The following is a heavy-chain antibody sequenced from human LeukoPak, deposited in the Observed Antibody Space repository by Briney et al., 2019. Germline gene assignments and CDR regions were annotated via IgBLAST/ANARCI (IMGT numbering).Heavy chain of an antibody. J-gene: IGHJ6*02. Sequence: GASVTVSCKAPGYTFTSYYMHWVRQAPGQGLEWMGIINPSGGSTSYAQKFQGRVTMTRDTSTSTVYMELSSLRSEDTAVYYCARDLDYYGSGSYHPIYYYYGMDVWGQGTTVTVSS. CDR3: ARDLDYYGSGSYHPIYYYYGMDV. CDR2: INPSGGST. V-gene: IGHV1-46*01. CDR1: GYTFTSYY. D-gene: IGHD3-10*01.